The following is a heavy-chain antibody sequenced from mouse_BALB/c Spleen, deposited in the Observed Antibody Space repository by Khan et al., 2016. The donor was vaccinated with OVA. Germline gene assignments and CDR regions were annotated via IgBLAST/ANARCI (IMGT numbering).Heavy chain of an antibody. V-gene: IGHV1-4*01. J-gene: IGHJ4*01. CDR3: ARRTTGYTMDS. CDR1: GYTFTSNT. Sequence: QVQLQQSGAELARPGASVRMSCKASGYTFTSNTMHWIKQRPGQGLEWIGYINPRSGYTNYNQNFKDKATLTADKSSSTAYMQLSSLTSEDSAVCYCARRTTGYTMDSWGQGTSVTVSS. D-gene: IGHD2-14*01. CDR2: INPRSGYT.